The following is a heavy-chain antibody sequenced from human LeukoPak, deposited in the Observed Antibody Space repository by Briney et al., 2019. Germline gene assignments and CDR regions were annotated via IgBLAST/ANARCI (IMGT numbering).Heavy chain of an antibody. CDR2: ISGSGGST. Sequence: GGSLRLSCAASGFTFSTYAMSWVRQAPGKGLEWVSVISGSGGSTNHADSVKGRFTISRGNSKNTLYLQMNSLKAEDTAVYYCALSGGYSSSWYRFDYWGQGTLVTVSS. V-gene: IGHV3-23*01. D-gene: IGHD6-13*01. J-gene: IGHJ4*02. CDR1: GFTFSTYA. CDR3: ALSGGYSSSWYRFDY.